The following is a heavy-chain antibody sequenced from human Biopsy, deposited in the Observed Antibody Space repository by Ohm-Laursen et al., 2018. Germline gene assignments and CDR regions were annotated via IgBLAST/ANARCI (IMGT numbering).Heavy chain of an antibody. CDR2: IIPIFQTT. CDR1: GGTFSASG. CDR3: ATVRGLVWFGELIA. V-gene: IGHV1-69*06. Sequence: SSVKVSCKVIGGTFSASGISWVRLAPGHGLEFVGGIIPIFQTTHYAQSFQGRVTIVADKSTSTAYMELSSLRSDDTAIYYCATVRGLVWFGELIAWGQGTLVTVS. D-gene: IGHD3-10*01. J-gene: IGHJ5*02.